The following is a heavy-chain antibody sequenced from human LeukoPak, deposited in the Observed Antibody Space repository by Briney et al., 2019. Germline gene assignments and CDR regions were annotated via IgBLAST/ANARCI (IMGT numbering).Heavy chain of an antibody. CDR3: ARRVQKLVATSWFDP. CDR1: GYAFGDEY. CDR2: INPNGGGT. D-gene: IGHD6-13*01. J-gene: IGHJ5*02. Sequence: GASVTVSCKASGYAFGDEYIHWVRQAPGQGFEWMVWINPNGGGTKYAQRFQGRVTMTRDTSITTAYMELSRLRSDDTAVYYCARRVQKLVATSWFDPWGQGTLVTVSS. V-gene: IGHV1-2*02.